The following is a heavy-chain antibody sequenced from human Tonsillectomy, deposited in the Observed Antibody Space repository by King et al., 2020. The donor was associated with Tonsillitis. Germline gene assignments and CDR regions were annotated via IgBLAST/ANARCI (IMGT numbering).Heavy chain of an antibody. CDR3: AKDFYRVPTIFDS. CDR2: VSGSGDST. D-gene: IGHD5-12*01. V-gene: IGHV3-23*04. J-gene: IGHJ4*02. CDR1: GFTFSRYA. Sequence: QLVQSGGGLVQPGGSLRLSCAASGFTFSRYAMNWVRQAPGKGLEWVSAVSGSGDSTDYADSVKGRFTISRDNSKNTVSLEINSLRAEDTAVYYCAKDFYRVPTIFDSWGQGTLVTVSS.